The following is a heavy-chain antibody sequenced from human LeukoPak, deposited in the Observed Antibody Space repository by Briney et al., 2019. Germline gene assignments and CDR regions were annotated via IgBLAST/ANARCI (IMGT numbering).Heavy chain of an antibody. V-gene: IGHV4-61*01. CDR1: GGSISSSSYY. CDR2: IYYSGST. D-gene: IGHD3-22*01. Sequence: SETLSLTCTVSGGSISSSSYYWSWIRQPPGKGLEWIGYIYYSGSTNYNSSLKSRVTISVDTSKNPFSLRLSSVTAADTAVYYCARVTGYMIEDYFDYWGQGILVTVSS. J-gene: IGHJ4*02. CDR3: ARVTGYMIEDYFDY.